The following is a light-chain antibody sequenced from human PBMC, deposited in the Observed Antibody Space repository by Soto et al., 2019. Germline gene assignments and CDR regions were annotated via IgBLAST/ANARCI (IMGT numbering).Light chain of an antibody. CDR3: QQYYTTPPT. J-gene: IGKJ1*01. CDR1: QSVLYTSNSNNY. CDR2: WAS. Sequence: DIVMTQSPDSLAVSLGERATINCRSSQSVLYTSNSNNYLAWYQQKPGQTPKLLIHWASTRESGVPDRFSGSGSATGFTLTIDSLQAEDVAVYYCQQYYTTPPTFGQGTKVEIK. V-gene: IGKV4-1*01.